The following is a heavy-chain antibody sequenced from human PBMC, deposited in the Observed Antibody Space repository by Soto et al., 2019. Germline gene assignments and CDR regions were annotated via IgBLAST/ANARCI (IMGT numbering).Heavy chain of an antibody. J-gene: IGHJ2*01. CDR2: INSDGSNT. V-gene: IGHV3-74*01. CDR1: GFTFSSYW. Sequence: EVQLVESGGGLVQPGGSLRLSCAASGFTFSSYWMHWVRQAPGKGLVWVSRINSDGSNTNYADSVKGRFTISRDNAKNTLYLQINSLRAEDTTVYYCARGGSLNWYFDLWGRGTLVTVSS. D-gene: IGHD1-26*01. CDR3: ARGGSLNWYFDL.